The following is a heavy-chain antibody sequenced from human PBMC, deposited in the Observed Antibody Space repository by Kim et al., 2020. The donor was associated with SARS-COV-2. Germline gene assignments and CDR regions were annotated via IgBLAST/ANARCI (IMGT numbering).Heavy chain of an antibody. CDR2: IYPGDSDT. CDR1: GYSFTSYW. V-gene: IGHV5-51*01. CDR3: ARQGIELRYFDAGNYYYYYGMDV. Sequence: GESLKISCKGSGYSFTSYWIGWVRQMPGKGLEWMGIIYPGDSDTRYSPSFQGQVTISADKSISTAYLQWSSLKASDTAMYYCARQGIELRYFDAGNYYYYYGMDVWGQGTTVTVSS. D-gene: IGHD3-9*01. J-gene: IGHJ6*02.